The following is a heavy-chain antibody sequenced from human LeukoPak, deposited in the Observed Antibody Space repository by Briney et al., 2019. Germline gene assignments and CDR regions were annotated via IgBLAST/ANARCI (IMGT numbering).Heavy chain of an antibody. V-gene: IGHV3-30*18. CDR3: AKGPWYQLLPEDF. D-gene: IGHD2-2*01. CDR2: ISCDGSNK. CDR1: GFSFSSHG. J-gene: IGHJ4*02. Sequence: GGSLRLSCAASGFSFSSHGMHWVRQAPGKGLEWVAGISCDGSNKYYADSVKGRFTISRDNSRNTLSLQMNSLGGEDTAVYYCAKGPWYQLLPEDFWGQGTLVTVSS.